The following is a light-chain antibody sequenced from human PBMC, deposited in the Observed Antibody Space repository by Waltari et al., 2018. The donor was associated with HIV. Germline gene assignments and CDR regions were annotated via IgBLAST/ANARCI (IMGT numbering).Light chain of an antibody. J-gene: IGLJ2*01. CDR2: DNN. CDR1: SPNIGKNN. Sequence: QSVLTQPPSVSAAPGQKVTISCSGSSPNIGKNNVSWYQQGPGTAPKLLIYDNNKRPSGIPDRFSGSKSGTSATLGITGLQTGDEADYYCGTWDSRLSVVVFGGGTKLTVL. V-gene: IGLV1-51*01. CDR3: GTWDSRLSVVV.